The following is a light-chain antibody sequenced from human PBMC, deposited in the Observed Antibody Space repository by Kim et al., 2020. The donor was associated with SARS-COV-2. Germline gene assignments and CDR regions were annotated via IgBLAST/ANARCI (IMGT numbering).Light chain of an antibody. Sequence: EIVLTQSPGTLSLSPGERATLSCRASQSVSSSYLAWYQQKPGQAPSLLIYDASSRATGIPDRFSGSGSGTDFTLTISRLEPEDFAVYYCQQYGSSTPTFGGGTKVDIK. V-gene: IGKV3-20*01. CDR2: DAS. J-gene: IGKJ4*01. CDR3: QQYGSSTPT. CDR1: QSVSSSY.